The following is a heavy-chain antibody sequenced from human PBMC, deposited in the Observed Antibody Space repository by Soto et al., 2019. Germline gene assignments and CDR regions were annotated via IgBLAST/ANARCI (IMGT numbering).Heavy chain of an antibody. CDR2: IYHSGST. D-gene: IGHD3-10*01. Sequence: SETLSLTCAVSGGSISSGGYSWSWIRQPPGKGLEWIGYIYHSGSTYYNPSLKSRVTISVDRSKNQFSLKLSSVTAADTAVYYCARGMVRGVGGRYSYYAMDVWGKGPTRTLSS. V-gene: IGHV4-30-2*01. CDR3: ARGMVRGVGGRYSYYAMDV. CDR1: GGSISSGGYS. J-gene: IGHJ6*04.